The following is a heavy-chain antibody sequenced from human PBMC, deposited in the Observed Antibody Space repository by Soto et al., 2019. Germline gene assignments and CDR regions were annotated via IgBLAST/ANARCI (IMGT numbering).Heavy chain of an antibody. CDR3: ARDGRGYCSSTSCYAWYFDL. Sequence: EVQLVESGGGLVKPGGSLRLSCAASGFTFSSYSMNWVRQAPGKGLEWVSSISSSSSYIYYADSVKGRFTISRDNAKNSLYLQMNSLRAEDTAVYYCARDGRGYCSSTSCYAWYFDLWGRGTLVTVSS. V-gene: IGHV3-21*01. D-gene: IGHD2-2*01. CDR1: GFTFSSYS. J-gene: IGHJ2*01. CDR2: ISSSSSYI.